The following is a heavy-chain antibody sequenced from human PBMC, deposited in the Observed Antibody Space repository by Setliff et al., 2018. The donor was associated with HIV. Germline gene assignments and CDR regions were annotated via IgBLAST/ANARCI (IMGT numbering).Heavy chain of an antibody. D-gene: IGHD2-15*01. CDR1: DDSISSGANY. CDR3: AREPRVRGTLDF. V-gene: IGHV4-61*02. CDR2: IYASGST. Sequence: KPSETLSLTCSVSDDSISSGANYWSWIRQPAGQRLEWIGRIYASGSTNYNPSLKSRVSISVDMSQNQFSLKVTSVTAADTAVYYCAREPRVRGTLDFWGQGTLVTVSS. J-gene: IGHJ4*02.